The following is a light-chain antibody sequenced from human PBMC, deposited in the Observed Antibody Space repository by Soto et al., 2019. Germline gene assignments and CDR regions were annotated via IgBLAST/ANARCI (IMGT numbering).Light chain of an antibody. J-gene: IGKJ4*01. CDR1: QDISNY. Sequence: DIQMTQSPSSLSASVGDRVTITCQSSQDISNYLNWYQQKPGKAPKLLIYDASNLETGVPSRFSGSGSETDFTFTISSLQPKDIATYYCLQYDNLPRTFGGGTKVDIK. CDR2: DAS. CDR3: LQYDNLPRT. V-gene: IGKV1-33*01.